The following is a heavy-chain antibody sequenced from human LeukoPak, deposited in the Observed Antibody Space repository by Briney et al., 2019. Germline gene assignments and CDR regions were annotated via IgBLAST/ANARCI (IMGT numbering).Heavy chain of an antibody. V-gene: IGHV3-30*02. CDR2: IHFDGSTK. D-gene: IGHD2-2*01. CDR1: GFTFSSYG. J-gene: IGHJ4*02. CDR3: AKDQCTRTSCDGYPGY. Sequence: GGSLRLSCAASGFTFSSYGMHWVRQAPGKGLEWVAFIHFDGSTKYSGDSVKGRFTISRDDSKNTLYLQMNSLRPEDTAVYYCAKDQCTRTSCDGYPGYWGQGSLVTVSS.